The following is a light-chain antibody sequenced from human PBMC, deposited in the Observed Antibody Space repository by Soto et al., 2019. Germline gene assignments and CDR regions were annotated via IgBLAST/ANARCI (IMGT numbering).Light chain of an antibody. V-gene: IGKV3D-15*01. CDR1: QSVTSN. CDR2: AAS. CDR3: QQYNNWPPIT. Sequence: EIVLTQSPDTLAVSPGEVATLSCWASQSVTSNLAWYQQKRGQAPRLLIYAASTRATGVPARFSGSGSGTEFPLTISSLQSEDFAVYYCQQYNNWPPITFGQGTRLEMK. J-gene: IGKJ5*01.